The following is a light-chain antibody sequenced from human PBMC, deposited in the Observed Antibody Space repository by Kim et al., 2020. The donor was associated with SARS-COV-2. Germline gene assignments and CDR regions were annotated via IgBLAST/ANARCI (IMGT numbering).Light chain of an antibody. CDR2: AAT. CDR1: QSVSNGY. CDR3: QQYDNLPRT. J-gene: IGKJ1*01. V-gene: IGKV3-20*01. Sequence: SAGERATPSCRASQSVSNGYLAWYQQKPGQAPRLLIYAATTRATGIPDRFSGSGSGTDFTLAISRLEPEDSAVYYCQQYDNLPRTFGQGTKVEIK.